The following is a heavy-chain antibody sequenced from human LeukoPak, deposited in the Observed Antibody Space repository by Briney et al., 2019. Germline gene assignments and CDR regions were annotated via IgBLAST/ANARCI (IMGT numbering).Heavy chain of an antibody. Sequence: GGSLRLSCAASGFTFSSYWMTWVRQAPGKGLEWVANIKEDGSEKHYVDSVKGRFTISRDNARKSLYLQMNSLRAEDTAVYYCVMDMDVWGQGTTVTVSS. CDR2: IKEDGSEK. V-gene: IGHV3-7*05. J-gene: IGHJ6*02. CDR1: GFTFSSYW. CDR3: VMDMDV.